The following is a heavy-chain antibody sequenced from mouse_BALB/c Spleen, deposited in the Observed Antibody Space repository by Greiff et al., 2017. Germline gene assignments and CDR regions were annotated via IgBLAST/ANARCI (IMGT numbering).Heavy chain of an antibody. D-gene: IGHD4-1*01. CDR3: LTGTHYYAMDY. Sequence: EVHLVESGPGLVKPSQSLSLTCTVTGYSITSDYAWNWIRQFPGNKLEWMGYISYSGSTSYNPSLKSRISITRDTSKNQFFLQLNSVTTEDTATYYCLTGTHYYAMDYWGQGTSVTVSS. CDR1: GYSITSDYA. CDR2: ISYSGST. V-gene: IGHV3-2*02. J-gene: IGHJ4*01.